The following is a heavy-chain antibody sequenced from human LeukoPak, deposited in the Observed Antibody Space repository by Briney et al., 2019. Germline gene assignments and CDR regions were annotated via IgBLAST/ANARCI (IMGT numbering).Heavy chain of an antibody. CDR3: ARDPNGDYIGAFDM. CDR2: IRGGGGGA. Sequence: PGGSLRLSCTASGFTFSAYAMMWVRQAPGKGPEWVSAIRGGGGGAFYADSVKGRFTISRDNSKYTLFLQMNSLRAEDTAVYYCARDPNGDYIGAFDMRGPGTMVTVSS. V-gene: IGHV3-23*01. CDR1: GFTFSAYA. J-gene: IGHJ3*02. D-gene: IGHD4-17*01.